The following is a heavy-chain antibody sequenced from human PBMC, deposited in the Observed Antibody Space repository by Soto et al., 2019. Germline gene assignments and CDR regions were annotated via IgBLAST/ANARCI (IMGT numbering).Heavy chain of an antibody. D-gene: IGHD3-10*01. CDR1: GGSISTSSYY. CDR2: ISHSGNT. Sequence: QVQLQESGPGLVTPSETLSLTCTVSGGSISTSSYYWGWIRQPPGKGLEWIGSISHSGNTYYNPSLKSRVTLPEGSSRSRSSLQLSSVTAADTAVYYCARQGAGGRAFDIWGQGTVVTVSS. CDR3: ARQGAGGRAFDI. V-gene: IGHV4-39*01. J-gene: IGHJ3*02.